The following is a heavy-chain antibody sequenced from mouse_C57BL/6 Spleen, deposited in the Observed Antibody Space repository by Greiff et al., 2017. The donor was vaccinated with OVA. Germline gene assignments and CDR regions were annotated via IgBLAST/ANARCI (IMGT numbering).Heavy chain of an antibody. Sequence: VQLQQSGAELVKPGASVKISCKASGYAFSSYWMNWVKQRPGKGLEWIGQIYPGDGDTNYNGKFKGKATLTADKSSSTAYMQLSSLTSEDSAVYFCARGIYYDYEDYAMDYWGQGTSVTVSS. CDR3: ARGIYYDYEDYAMDY. CDR2: IYPGDGDT. J-gene: IGHJ4*01. D-gene: IGHD2-4*01. CDR1: GYAFSSYW. V-gene: IGHV1-80*01.